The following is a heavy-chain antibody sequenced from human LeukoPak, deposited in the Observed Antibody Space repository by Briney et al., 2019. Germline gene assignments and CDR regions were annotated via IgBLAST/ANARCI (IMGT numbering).Heavy chain of an antibody. D-gene: IGHD1-26*01. Sequence: GGSLRLSCAASGFTFSNYWMSWVRQVPGKGLEWVANIKLDGSEKNYVDSVKGRFTISRDNAKNSLYLQMNSLRAEDTAVYYCARGGWALCWGQGTLVTVSS. V-gene: IGHV3-7*03. CDR3: ARGGWALC. CDR2: IKLDGSEK. CDR1: GFTFSNYW. J-gene: IGHJ4*02.